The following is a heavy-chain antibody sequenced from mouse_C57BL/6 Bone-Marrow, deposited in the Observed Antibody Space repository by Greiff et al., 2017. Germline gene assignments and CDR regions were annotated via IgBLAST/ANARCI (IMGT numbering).Heavy chain of an antibody. V-gene: IGHV1-81*01. J-gene: IGHJ2*01. CDR2: IYPRSGNT. CDR1: GYTFTSYG. CDR3: ARSYYYGSSYDY. Sequence: VQLQQSGAELARPGASVKLSCKASGYTFTSYGISWVKQRTGQGLEWIGEIYPRSGNTNYNEKFKGKATLTAEKSSSTAYMGLRSLTSEDSAVCFCARSYYYGSSYDYWGQGTTLTVSS. D-gene: IGHD1-1*01.